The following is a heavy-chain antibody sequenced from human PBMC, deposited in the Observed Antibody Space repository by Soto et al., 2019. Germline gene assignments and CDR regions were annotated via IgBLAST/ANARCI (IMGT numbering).Heavy chain of an antibody. J-gene: IGHJ5*02. Sequence: GGPLRLSCAASGFTFSSYAMSWVRQAPGKGLEWVSAISGSGGSTYYADSVKGRFTISRDNSKNTLYLQMNSLRAEDTAVYYCAKAGYSSSWYRGFDPWGQGTLVTVSS. V-gene: IGHV3-23*01. CDR3: AKAGYSSSWYRGFDP. D-gene: IGHD6-13*01. CDR1: GFTFSSYA. CDR2: ISGSGGST.